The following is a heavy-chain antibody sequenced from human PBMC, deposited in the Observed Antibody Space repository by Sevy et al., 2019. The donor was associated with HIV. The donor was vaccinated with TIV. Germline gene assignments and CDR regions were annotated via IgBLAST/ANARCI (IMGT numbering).Heavy chain of an antibody. CDR2: ISPFNGNT. D-gene: IGHD6-13*01. J-gene: IGHJ4*02. CDR3: DKGAAADLDY. Sequence: ASVKVSCKASGYSYSSYGITWVRQAPGEGLEWVGWISPFNGNTNYAQKVQGRVTLTTDSSTTTAYMELGNLISDDTAVYYCDKGAAADLDYWGQGTLVTVSS. CDR1: GYSYSSYG. V-gene: IGHV1-18*01.